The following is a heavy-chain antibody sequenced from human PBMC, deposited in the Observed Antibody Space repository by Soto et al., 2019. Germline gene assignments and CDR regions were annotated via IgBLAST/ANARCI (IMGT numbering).Heavy chain of an antibody. V-gene: IGHV3-23*01. Sequence: GGSLRLSCAASGFTFSSYAMSWVRQAPGKGLEWVSAISGSGGSTYYADSVKGRFTISRDNSKNTLYLQMNSLRAEDTAVYYCAKWYSSSSKILHFDYWGQGTLVTVSS. CDR1: GFTFSSYA. CDR3: AKWYSSSSKILHFDY. CDR2: ISGSGGST. D-gene: IGHD6-6*01. J-gene: IGHJ4*02.